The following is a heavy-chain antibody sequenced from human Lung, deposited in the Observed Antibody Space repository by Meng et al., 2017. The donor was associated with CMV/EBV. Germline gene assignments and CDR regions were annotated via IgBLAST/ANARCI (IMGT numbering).Heavy chain of an antibody. Sequence: SCAISGDSVSSNSATWNWIRQSPSRGLEWLGRTYYKSKWNHDYAVSVKSRISFNPDTSKNQFSLQLSSVTPEDTAVYYCARVFGDITGYVFDYWGQATLVTVSS. CDR3: ARVFGDITGYVFDY. V-gene: IGHV6-1*01. CDR2: TYYKSKWNH. CDR1: GDSVSSNSAT. J-gene: IGHJ4*02. D-gene: IGHD3-22*01.